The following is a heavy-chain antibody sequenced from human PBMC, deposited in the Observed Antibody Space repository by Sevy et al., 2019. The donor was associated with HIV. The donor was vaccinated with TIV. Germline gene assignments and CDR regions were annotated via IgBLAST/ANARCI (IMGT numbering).Heavy chain of an antibody. CDR3: ASEGPAWYSSSWPPYFDY. Sequence: ASVKVSCKASGGTFSSYAISWVRQAPGQGLEWMGRIIPILGIANYAQKFLGRVTITADKSTGTAYLELGSLRSEDTAVYYCASEGPAWYSSSWPPYFDYWGQGTLVTVSS. V-gene: IGHV1-69*04. J-gene: IGHJ4*02. CDR2: IIPILGIA. CDR1: GGTFSSYA. D-gene: IGHD6-13*01.